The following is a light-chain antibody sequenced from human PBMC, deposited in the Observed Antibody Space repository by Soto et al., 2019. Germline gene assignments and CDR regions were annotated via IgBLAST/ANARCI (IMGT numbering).Light chain of an antibody. V-gene: IGKV1-5*01. CDR3: QQYNSYGT. CDR1: QSIDSS. CDR2: DAS. J-gene: IGKJ2*01. Sequence: DIQMTQSPSTLSASVGDRVTITCRASQSIDSSLAWYQQKPRKGPKLLIYDASTLESGVPSRFSGSGLGTEFALTISSLQPDDFATFYCQQYNSYGTFGQGTKADIK.